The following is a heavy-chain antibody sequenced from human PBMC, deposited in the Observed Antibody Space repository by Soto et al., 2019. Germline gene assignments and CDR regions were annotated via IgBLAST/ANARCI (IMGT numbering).Heavy chain of an antibody. Sequence: GGSLRLSCAASGFTFTSYTMNWVRQAPGKGLEWVSSISSSSDYIYYADPMKGRVTIPRDNAKNSLFLDMNSLTGEDTAVYYCARARVYATGPLDFWGQGTLVTVSS. V-gene: IGHV3-21*06. CDR3: ARARVYATGPLDF. J-gene: IGHJ4*02. D-gene: IGHD6-13*01. CDR1: GFTFTSYT. CDR2: ISSSSDYI.